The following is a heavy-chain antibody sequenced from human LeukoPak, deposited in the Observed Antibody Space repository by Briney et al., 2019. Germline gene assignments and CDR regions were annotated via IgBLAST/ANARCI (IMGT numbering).Heavy chain of an antibody. CDR2: INSDGSIT. J-gene: IGHJ3*02. Sequence: GGSLRLSCAASGFTFSSYWMHWVRQAPGKGLGWVSRINSDGSITSYADSVKGRFTISRDNAKNTLYLQMNSLRAEDTAVYYCARGTGYSVFDMWGQGTMVTVSS. V-gene: IGHV3-74*01. CDR1: GFTFSSYW. D-gene: IGHD1-26*01. CDR3: ARGTGYSVFDM.